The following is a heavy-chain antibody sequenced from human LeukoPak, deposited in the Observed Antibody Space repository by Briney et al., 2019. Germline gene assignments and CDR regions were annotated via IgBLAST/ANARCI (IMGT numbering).Heavy chain of an antibody. D-gene: IGHD7-27*01. CDR2: IYYSGST. J-gene: IGHJ3*02. CDR3: AKDVRTGDNAFDI. Sequence: SETLSLTCTVSGGSISSSSYYWGWIRQPPGKGLEWIGSIYYSGSTYYNPSLKSRVTISVDTSKNQFSLKLSSVTAADTAVYYCAKDVRTGDNAFDIWGQGTMVTVSS. CDR1: GGSISSSSYY. V-gene: IGHV4-39*02.